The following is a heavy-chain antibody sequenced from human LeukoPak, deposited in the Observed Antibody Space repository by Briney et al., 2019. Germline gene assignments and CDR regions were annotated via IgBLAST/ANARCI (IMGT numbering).Heavy chain of an antibody. CDR1: GFIFSSYT. J-gene: IGHJ4*02. Sequence: GGSLRLSCAASGFIFSSYTMIWVRQAPGKGLEWVSSIGSSSTYIYYADSVKGRFTISRDNAEHSVYLKMKTLKDEDTAVYYCARDVDFSFDYWGQGTLVTVSS. V-gene: IGHV3-21*01. D-gene: IGHD3/OR15-3a*01. CDR2: IGSSSTYI. CDR3: ARDVDFSFDY.